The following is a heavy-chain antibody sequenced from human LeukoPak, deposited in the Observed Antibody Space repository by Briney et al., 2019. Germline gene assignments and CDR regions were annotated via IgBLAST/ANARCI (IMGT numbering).Heavy chain of an antibody. CDR3: ARFGTYSSGWYGLDY. V-gene: IGHV1-8*02. D-gene: IGHD6-19*01. Sequence: ASVKVSCKASGYTFTSYGISWVRQAPGQGLEWMGWMNPNSGNTGYAQKFQGRVTMTRNTSISTAYMELSSLRSEDTAVYYCARFGTYSSGWYGLDYWGQGTLVTVSS. CDR2: MNPNSGNT. J-gene: IGHJ4*02. CDR1: GYTFTSYG.